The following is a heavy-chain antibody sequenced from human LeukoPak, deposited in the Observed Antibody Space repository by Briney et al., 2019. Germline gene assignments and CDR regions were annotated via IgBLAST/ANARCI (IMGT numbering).Heavy chain of an antibody. CDR1: GGSFSGYY. V-gene: IGHV4-34*01. J-gene: IGHJ4*02. D-gene: IGHD4-17*01. Sequence: SETLSLTCAVYGGSFSGYYWSWIRQPPGKGLEWIGEINHGGSTNYNPSLKSRVTISVDTSKNQFSLKLSSVTAADTAVYYCARADYGDYYPDYWGQGTLVTVSS. CDR3: ARADYGDYYPDY. CDR2: INHGGST.